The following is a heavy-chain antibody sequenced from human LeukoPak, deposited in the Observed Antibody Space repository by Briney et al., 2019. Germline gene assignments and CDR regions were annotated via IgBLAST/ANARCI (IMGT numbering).Heavy chain of an antibody. CDR3: ARGTWETAARPYSFDT. D-gene: IGHD1-26*01. CDR1: GYSFTSFG. CDR2: ISAYNGHT. V-gene: IGHV1-18*01. Sequence: ASVKASCRAFGYSFTSFGINWVRQAPGQGLEWMGWISAYNGHTNYAQKFQGRVTMTTDTSTNTANMELRSLRSDDTAVYYCARGTWETAARPYSFDTWGQGTLVTVSS. J-gene: IGHJ4*02.